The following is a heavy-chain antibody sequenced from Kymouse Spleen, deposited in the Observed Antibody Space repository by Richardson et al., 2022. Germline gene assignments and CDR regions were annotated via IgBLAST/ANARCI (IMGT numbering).Heavy chain of an antibody. CDR3: AREGPLYSSGWYDGYYYGMDV. CDR1: GFTFSSYG. V-gene: IGHV3-33*01. Sequence: QVQLVESGGGVVQPGRSLRLSCAASGFTFSSYGMHWVRQAPGKGLEWVAVIWYDGSNKYYADSVKGRFTISRDNSKNTLYLQMNSLRAEDTAVYYCAREGPLYSSGWYDGYYYGMDVWGQGTTVTVSS. D-gene: IGHD6-19*01. J-gene: IGHJ6*02. CDR2: IWYDGSNK.